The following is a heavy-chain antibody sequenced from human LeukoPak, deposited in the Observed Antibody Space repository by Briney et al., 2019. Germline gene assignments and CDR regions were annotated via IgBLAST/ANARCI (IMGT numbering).Heavy chain of an antibody. V-gene: IGHV1-8*03. CDR1: GYTFTSYG. CDR3: ARGHVSGGGLYYFNS. CDR2: MNPNNGKT. D-gene: IGHD2-8*02. J-gene: IGHJ4*02. Sequence: ASVKVSCKASGYTFTSYGINWVRQAPGQGLEWMGWMNPNNGKTAYAQKFQGRVTITRNTAITTAYMELSSLRSDDTAVCYCARGHVSGGGLYYFNSWGQGTLVTVSS.